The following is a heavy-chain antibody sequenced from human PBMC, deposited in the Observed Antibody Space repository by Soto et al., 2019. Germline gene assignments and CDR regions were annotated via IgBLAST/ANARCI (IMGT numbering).Heavy chain of an antibody. J-gene: IGHJ6*02. CDR2: INPNSGGT. D-gene: IGHD3-10*01. Sequence: QVQLVQSGAEVKKPGASVKVSCKASGYTFTGYYMHWVRQAPGQGLEWMGWINPNSGGTNNAQKFQGRVTMTTDTSISTAYMELSRLRSDDTAVYYCARGGDYYGSGSYYSPYYGMDVWGQGTTVTVSS. V-gene: IGHV1-2*02. CDR1: GYTFTGYY. CDR3: ARGGDYYGSGSYYSPYYGMDV.